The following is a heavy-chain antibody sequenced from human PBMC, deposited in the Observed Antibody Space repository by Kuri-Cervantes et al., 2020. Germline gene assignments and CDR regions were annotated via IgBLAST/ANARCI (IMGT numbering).Heavy chain of an antibody. D-gene: IGHD2-8*01. CDR2: ISYDGSNK. Sequence: GESLKISCAASGFTFSSYSMNWVRQAPGKGLEWVAVISYDGSNKYYADSVKGRFTISRDNSKNTLYLQMNSLRAEDTAVYYCAKDVLMVYATPYGMDVWGQGTTVTVSS. CDR1: GFTFSSYS. J-gene: IGHJ6*02. V-gene: IGHV3-30*18. CDR3: AKDVLMVYATPYGMDV.